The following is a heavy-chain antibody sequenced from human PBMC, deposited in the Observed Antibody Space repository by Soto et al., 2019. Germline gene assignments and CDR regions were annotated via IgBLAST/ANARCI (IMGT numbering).Heavy chain of an antibody. CDR2: ISYDGSSK. J-gene: IGHJ4*02. CDR3: AKAGGLLLDY. V-gene: IGHV3-30-3*01. CDR1: GFTFSSYA. Sequence: QVQLVESGGGVVQPGRSLRLSCAASGFTFSSYAMHWVRQGPGKGLEWVAVISYDGSSKFYADSVKGRFTISRDTSKNTLYLQMNSLRAEDTAVYYCAKAGGLLLDYWGQGTLVTVSS. D-gene: IGHD2-15*01.